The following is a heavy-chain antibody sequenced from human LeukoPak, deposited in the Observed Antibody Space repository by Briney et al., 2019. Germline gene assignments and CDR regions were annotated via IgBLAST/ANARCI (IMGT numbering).Heavy chain of an antibody. V-gene: IGHV3-74*01. CDR1: GFTFRDFW. Sequence: GGSLRLSCAASGFTFRDFWMPWVRHAPGKGPEWVSRLSPDSSVTDYADSVKGRFTISRDNAGNTMYLQMRSLRAEDTAVYYCARDMWGTFDYWGQGALVTVSS. D-gene: IGHD7-27*01. J-gene: IGHJ4*02. CDR3: ARDMWGTFDY. CDR2: LSPDSSVT.